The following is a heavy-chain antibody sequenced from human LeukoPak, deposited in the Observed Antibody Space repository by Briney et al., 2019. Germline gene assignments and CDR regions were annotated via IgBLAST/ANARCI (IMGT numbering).Heavy chain of an antibody. CDR2: INTYNGNT. J-gene: IGHJ6*03. D-gene: IGHD4-11*01. V-gene: IGHV1-18*01. CDR1: GYTFTSYG. CDR3: ARDVHTPIYSNSYYDYYMDV. Sequence: ASVKVSCKASGYTFTSYGISWVRQAPGQGLEWMGWINTYNGNTDSAQKLQGRVTMTRDTSTSTGYMELRSLRSDDTAVYYCARDVHTPIYSNSYYDYYMDVWGKGTTVTVSS.